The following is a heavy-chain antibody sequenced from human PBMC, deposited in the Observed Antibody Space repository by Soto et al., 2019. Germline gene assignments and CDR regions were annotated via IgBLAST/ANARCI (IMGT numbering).Heavy chain of an antibody. D-gene: IGHD3-16*01. CDR3: ARAVAPYLGTWFDP. J-gene: IGHJ5*02. Sequence: SETLSLTCAVSGGSISSGNSYSWSWIRQPPGKGLEWIGSISHTGSTSYNPSLKGRVTMSVDKSKNQFSLKPSSVTAADMAVYYCARAVAPYLGTWFDPWGQGTLVTVSS. V-gene: IGHV4-30-2*01. CDR2: ISHTGST. CDR1: GGSISSGNSYS.